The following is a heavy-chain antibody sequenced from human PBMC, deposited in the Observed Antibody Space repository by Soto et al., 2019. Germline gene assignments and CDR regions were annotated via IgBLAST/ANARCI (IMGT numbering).Heavy chain of an antibody. CDR3: ARGIAGDSSGYYPNWFDP. J-gene: IGHJ5*02. V-gene: IGHV4-34*01. Sequence: PSETLSLTCAVYGGSFSGYYWSWIRQPPGKGLEWIGEINHSGSTNYNPSLKSRVTISVDTSKNQFSLKLSSVTAADTAVYYCARGIAGDSSGYYPNWFDPWGQGTLVTVS. CDR1: GGSFSGYY. D-gene: IGHD3-22*01. CDR2: INHSGST.